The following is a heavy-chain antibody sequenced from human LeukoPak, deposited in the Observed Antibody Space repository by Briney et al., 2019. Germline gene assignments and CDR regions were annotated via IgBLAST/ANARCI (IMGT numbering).Heavy chain of an antibody. J-gene: IGHJ4*02. V-gene: IGHV4-30-4*01. CDR1: GGSISSGVYY. Sequence: PSETLSLTCTVSGGSISSGVYYWRWTRQPPGKGLEWIGYIYYSGSTYYNPPLKSRVTISVDTSKNQFSLKLSSVTAADTAVYYCARWCYYDSSGYSARFDYWGQGTLVTVSS. CDR2: IYYSGST. CDR3: ARWCYYDSSGYSARFDY. D-gene: IGHD3-22*01.